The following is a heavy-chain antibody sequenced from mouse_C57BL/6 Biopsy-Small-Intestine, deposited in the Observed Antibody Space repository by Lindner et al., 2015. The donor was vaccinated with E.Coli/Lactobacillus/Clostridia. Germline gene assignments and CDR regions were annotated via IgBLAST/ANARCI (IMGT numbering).Heavy chain of an antibody. V-gene: IGHV1-53*01. CDR1: GYIFSSHA. Sequence: KVSCKTSGYIFSSHAMSWVRQAPGQGLEWMGWIIVYNGITYYPQNFQGRVTMTADRSTDTVYMELRSLRADDTAIYYCARDFDILGSCISPDCSTGSSGLGSWGQGTLVTVSS. CDR3: ARDFDILGSCISPDCSTGSSGLGS. D-gene: IGHD1-3*01. J-gene: IGHJ4*01. CDR2: IIVYNGIT.